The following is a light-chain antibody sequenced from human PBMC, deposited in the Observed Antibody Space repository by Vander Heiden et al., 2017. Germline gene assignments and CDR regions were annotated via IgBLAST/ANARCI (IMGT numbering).Light chain of an antibody. J-gene: IGLJ2*01. CDR3: SLTYNNAYVL. CDR1: TGTVTSGHF. Sequence: QAVVTQEPSLTVSPGGTVTLTCGSSTGTVTSGHFPYWFQQKPGQAPRTLIYDTDNQPSWTPARFSGSLLGGKAALTLSGAQPEDEADYYCSLTYNNAYVLFGGGTKLTVL. CDR2: DTD. V-gene: IGLV7-46*01.